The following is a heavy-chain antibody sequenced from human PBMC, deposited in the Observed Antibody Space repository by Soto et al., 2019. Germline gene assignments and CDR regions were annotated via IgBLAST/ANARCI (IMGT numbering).Heavy chain of an antibody. CDR2: VSGYNGNT. D-gene: IGHD4-17*01. Sequence: QVELVQSGAEVKKPGASVTVSCNFSGYIFTNFAINWVRQAPGQGLEWMGWVSGYNGNTNYARKLQGRVTMTTDTSTRTAYIQLTSLRSDDTAIYFCAIVRGVRGYHYVEPFDYWGQGTLVTVSS. CDR3: AIVRGVRGYHYVEPFDY. J-gene: IGHJ4*02. V-gene: IGHV1-18*04. CDR1: GYIFTNFA.